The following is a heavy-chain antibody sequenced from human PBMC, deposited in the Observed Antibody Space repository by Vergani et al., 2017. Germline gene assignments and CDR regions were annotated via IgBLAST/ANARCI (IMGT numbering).Heavy chain of an antibody. D-gene: IGHD3-9*01. V-gene: IGHV4-34*01. CDR2: INHSGST. CDR1: GGSFSGYY. J-gene: IGHJ4*02. CDR3: ARGPNTIFWRN. Sequence: QVQLQQWGAGLLKPSETLSLTCAVYGGSFSGYYWSWIRQPPGKGLEWIGEINHSGSTNYNPSLKSRVTISVDTSKNQFPLKLSSVTAADTAVYYCARGPNTIFWRNWGQGTLVTVSS.